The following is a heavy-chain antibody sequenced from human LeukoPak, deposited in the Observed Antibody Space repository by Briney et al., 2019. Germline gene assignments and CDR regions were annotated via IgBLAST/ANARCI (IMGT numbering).Heavy chain of an antibody. CDR1: GFTFDDYG. CDR2: INWNGGST. J-gene: IGHJ6*02. Sequence: GGSLRLSCAASGFTFDDYGMSWVRQAPGKGLEWVSGINWNGGSTYYADSAKGRFSISRDNSKNTLYLQMSSLRAEDTAVYYCARDTTQRDYYYYGMDVWGQGTTVTVSS. CDR3: ARDTTQRDYYYYGMDV. V-gene: IGHV3-20*04. D-gene: IGHD1-14*01.